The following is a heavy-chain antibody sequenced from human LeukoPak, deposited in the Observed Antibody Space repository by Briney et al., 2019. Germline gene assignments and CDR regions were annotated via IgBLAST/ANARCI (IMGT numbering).Heavy chain of an antibody. CDR3: ARDPGSTSWRYYYYMDV. D-gene: IGHD2-2*01. J-gene: IGHJ6*03. Sequence: ASVKVSCKASGYTFTGYYMHWVRQAPGQGREWMGWINPNSGGTNYAQKFQGRVTMTRDTSISTAYMELSRLRSDDTAVYYCARDPGSTSWRYYYYMDVWGKGTTVTVSS. CDR1: GYTFTGYY. CDR2: INPNSGGT. V-gene: IGHV1-2*02.